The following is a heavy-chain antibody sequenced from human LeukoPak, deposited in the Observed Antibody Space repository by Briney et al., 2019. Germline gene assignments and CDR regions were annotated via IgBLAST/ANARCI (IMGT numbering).Heavy chain of an antibody. J-gene: IGHJ4*02. D-gene: IGHD4-23*01. CDR3: ARRLKGPFGNPLDY. V-gene: IGHV1-3*01. Sequence: GASVKVSCKASGFSFTTYAIHWVRQAPGQRLEWMGWINPADGGTRYSQKFQGRVSITRDTSATTAYLDLSSLRSEDTALYYCARRLKGPFGNPLDYWGQGTLVTVSS. CDR1: GFSFTTYA. CDR2: INPADGGT.